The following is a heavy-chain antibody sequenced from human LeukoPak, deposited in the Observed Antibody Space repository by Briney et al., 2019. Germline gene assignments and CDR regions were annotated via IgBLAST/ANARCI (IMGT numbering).Heavy chain of an antibody. CDR3: ARISGYSYVPYYFDY. CDR1: GFTVSSNY. Sequence: GGSLRLSCAASGFTVSSNYMSWVRQAPGKGLEWVSVIYSGGSTYYADSVKGRFTISRDNSKNTLYLQMNSLRAEDTAVYYCARISGYSYVPYYFDYWGQGTLATVSS. J-gene: IGHJ4*02. CDR2: IYSGGST. V-gene: IGHV3-66*02. D-gene: IGHD5-18*01.